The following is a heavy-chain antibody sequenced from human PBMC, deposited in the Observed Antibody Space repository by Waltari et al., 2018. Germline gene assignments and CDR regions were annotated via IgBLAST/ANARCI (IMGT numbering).Heavy chain of an antibody. J-gene: IGHJ6*02. CDR3: VRLEDCTGPGGNCYSGDSFALDV. V-gene: IGHV4-34*02. CDR1: GVSLRGYY. Sequence: QVHLQQWGAGLLQPSETLSLTCAVYGVSLRGYYWGWVRQPPGKGPEWIGGLNHGPSINDNPAVRGRATLSIDTSKNQFYLRLNSVTAADTGVYYCVRLEDCTGPGGNCYSGDSFALDVWGQGTTVNVSS. CDR2: LNHGPSI. D-gene: IGHD2-8*02.